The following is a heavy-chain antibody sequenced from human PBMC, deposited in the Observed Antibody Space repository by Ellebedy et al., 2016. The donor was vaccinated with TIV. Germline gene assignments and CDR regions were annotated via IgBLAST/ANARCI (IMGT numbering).Heavy chain of an antibody. V-gene: IGHV3-33*08. CDR1: GFTFGYYW. CDR2: VWYDGIEK. Sequence: LSLTCAGSGFTFGYYWMCWVRQAPGKGLEWVAVVWYDGIEKYYADSVKGRFTISRDNSKNTLYLQMNSLRGDDTAVYYCGRDSRTNSPLGGMDVWGQGTTVTVPS. CDR3: GRDSRTNSPLGGMDV. J-gene: IGHJ6*02. D-gene: IGHD1-1*01.